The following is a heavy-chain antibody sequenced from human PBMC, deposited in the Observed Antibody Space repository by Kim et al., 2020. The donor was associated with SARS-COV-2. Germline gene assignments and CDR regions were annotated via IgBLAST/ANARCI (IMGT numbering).Heavy chain of an antibody. J-gene: IGHJ6*03. V-gene: IGHV3-23*01. CDR1: GFTFSSYV. Sequence: GGSLRLSCAASGFTFSSYVMSWVRQAPGKGLEWVSAISGSGGSTYYADSVKGQFTISRDNSKNTLYLQMNSLRAEDTAVYYCAKDANYDFWSEYYYYMDVWGKGTTVTVSS. CDR3: AKDANYDFWSEYYYYMDV. CDR2: ISGSGGST. D-gene: IGHD3-3*01.